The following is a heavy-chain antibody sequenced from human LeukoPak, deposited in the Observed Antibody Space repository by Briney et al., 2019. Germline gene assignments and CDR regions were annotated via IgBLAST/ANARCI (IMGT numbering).Heavy chain of an antibody. D-gene: IGHD3-22*01. CDR1: GFTFSSYA. J-gene: IGHJ5*02. V-gene: IGHV3-23*01. Sequence: GGSLRLSCAASGFTFSSYAMSWVRQAPGKGLEWVSTISGGGGSTYFAGSVKGRFTISRDNSKNTLYLQMNSLRAEDTAVYYCAKNGDSSGYYTYNWFDPWGQGTLVTVSS. CDR2: ISGGGGST. CDR3: AKNGDSSGYYTYNWFDP.